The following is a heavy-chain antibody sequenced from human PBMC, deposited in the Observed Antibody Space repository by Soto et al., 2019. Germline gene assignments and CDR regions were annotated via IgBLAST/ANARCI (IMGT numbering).Heavy chain of an antibody. CDR1: GYTFTHYY. D-gene: IGHD2-8*01. J-gene: IGHJ4*02. CDR2: INPSGGST. Sequence: QVQLVQSGAEVQKPGASVKVSCKASGYTFTHYYIHWVRQAPGQGLEWMGMINPSGGSTDYEQKFLGSVTMTADTSTTTVYMERSSLRSDDTAVYYCARPPFPGCINGVCYPCDHWGQGTLVTVSS. CDR3: ARPPFPGCINGVCYPCDH. V-gene: IGHV1-46*01.